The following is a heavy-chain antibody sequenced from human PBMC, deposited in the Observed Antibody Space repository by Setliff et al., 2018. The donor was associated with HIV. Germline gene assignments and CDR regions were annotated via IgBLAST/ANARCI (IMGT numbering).Heavy chain of an antibody. CDR1: GVTFSIYS. D-gene: IGHD6-19*01. CDR3: ASEAGASSGWFGY. J-gene: IGHJ5*01. V-gene: IGHV3-48*01. Sequence: LRLSCVVSGVTFSIYSMAWVRQAPGKGLEWLSYIGSDVSIIFYGDSVKGRFTVSRDNAKNSLYLHMNNLRAEDTAVYYCASEAGASSGWFGYWGQGTLVTVSS. CDR2: IGSDVSII.